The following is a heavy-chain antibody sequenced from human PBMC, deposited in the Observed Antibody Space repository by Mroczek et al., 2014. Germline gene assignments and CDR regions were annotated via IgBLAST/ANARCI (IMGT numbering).Heavy chain of an antibody. CDR2: INPSGGST. J-gene: IGHJ6*02. CDR3: ARDQASLAPSILFLDYGMDV. Sequence: SGAEVKKPGASVKVSCKASGYTFTSYYMHWVRQAPGQGLEWMGIINPSGGSTSYAQKFQGRVTMTRDTSTSTVYMELSSLRSEDTAVYYCARDQASLAPSILFLDYGMDVWGQGTTVTVSS. D-gene: IGHD3-16*02. CDR1: GYTFTSYY. V-gene: IGHV1-46*03.